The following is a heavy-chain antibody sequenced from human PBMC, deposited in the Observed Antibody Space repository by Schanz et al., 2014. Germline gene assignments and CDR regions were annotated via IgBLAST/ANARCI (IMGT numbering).Heavy chain of an antibody. Sequence: QVQLVQSGAEVKKPGASVKVSCKASGYTFTSYGISWVRQAPGQGLEWMGWISVYNHNKEYDQKCQGRVTMTTDTSTSTAYMALTDLRSDDTAVYYCARDAADFYDILTEEDYWGQGTLVTVSS. V-gene: IGHV1-18*01. CDR2: ISVYNHNK. CDR1: GYTFTSYG. D-gene: IGHD3-9*01. CDR3: ARDAADFYDILTEEDY. J-gene: IGHJ4*02.